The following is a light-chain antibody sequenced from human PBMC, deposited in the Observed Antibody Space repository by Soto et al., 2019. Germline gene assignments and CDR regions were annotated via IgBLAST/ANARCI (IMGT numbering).Light chain of an antibody. Sequence: QSVLTQPPSVSVAPGQKVTISCSGSNSNLGSNHVSWYQHLPGTTPKIVIYENDKRPSGIPDRFSGSKSGTSATLDITGLQTGDEADYYCGTWDNSLSGGVFGGGTKLTVL. CDR2: END. CDR3: GTWDNSLSGGV. V-gene: IGLV1-51*02. J-gene: IGLJ2*01. CDR1: NSNLGSNH.